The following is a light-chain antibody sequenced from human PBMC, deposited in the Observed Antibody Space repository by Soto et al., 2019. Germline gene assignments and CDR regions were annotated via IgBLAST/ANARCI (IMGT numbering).Light chain of an antibody. Sequence: EIVMTQSPATLSVSPGERATLSCRASQSVSSNLAWYQQKPGQAPRLLIYGASSRAAGIPDRLSGSGSGTDFTLTISRLEPEDFAVYYCQQYDDWPLTFGQGTRLEIK. CDR1: QSVSSN. CDR3: QQYDDWPLT. CDR2: GAS. J-gene: IGKJ5*01. V-gene: IGKV3D-15*01.